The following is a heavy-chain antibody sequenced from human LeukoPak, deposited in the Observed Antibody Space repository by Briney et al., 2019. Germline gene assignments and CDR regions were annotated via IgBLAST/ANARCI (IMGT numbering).Heavy chain of an antibody. CDR1: GGSFSGYY. D-gene: IGHD2-15*01. V-gene: IGHV4-31*11. J-gene: IGHJ4*02. Sequence: SETLSLTCAVYGGSFSGYYWSWIRQHPGKGLEWIGYIYYSGSTYYNPSLKSRVTISVDTSKNQFSLKLSSVTAADTAVYYCASGNRGGSYYFDYWGQGTLVTVSS. CDR2: IYYSGST. CDR3: ASGNRGGSYYFDY.